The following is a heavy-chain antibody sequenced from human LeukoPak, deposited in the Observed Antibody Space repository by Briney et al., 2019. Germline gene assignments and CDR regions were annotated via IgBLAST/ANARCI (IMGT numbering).Heavy chain of an antibody. Sequence: PSETLSLTCTVSGGSISSSSYYWGWIRQPPGKGLEWIGSIYYSGSTYYNPSLKSRVTISVDRSKNQFSLKLSSVTAADTAVYYCALRYSSGWYGPLYFQHWGQGTLVTVSS. V-gene: IGHV4-39*07. J-gene: IGHJ1*01. CDR1: GGSISSSSYY. D-gene: IGHD6-19*01. CDR2: IYYSGST. CDR3: ALRYSSGWYGPLYFQH.